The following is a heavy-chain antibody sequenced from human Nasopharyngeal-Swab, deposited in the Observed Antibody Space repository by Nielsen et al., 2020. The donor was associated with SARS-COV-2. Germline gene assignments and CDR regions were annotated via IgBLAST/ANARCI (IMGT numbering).Heavy chain of an antibody. D-gene: IGHD3-10*01. CDR3: ARDPITMVQGGLNWFDP. J-gene: IGHJ5*02. CDR1: GFTVSSNY. V-gene: IGHV3-53*01. CDR2: IYSGGST. Sequence: GGSLRLSCAASGFTVSSNYMSWVRQAPGKGLEWVSVIYSGGSTYYADSVKGRFTISRDNSKNTLYLQMNSLRAEDTAVYYCARDPITMVQGGLNWFDPWGQGTLVTVSS.